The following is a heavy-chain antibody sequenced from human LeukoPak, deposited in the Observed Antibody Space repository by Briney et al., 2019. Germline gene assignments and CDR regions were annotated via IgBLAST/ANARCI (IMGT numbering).Heavy chain of an antibody. D-gene: IGHD2-15*01. J-gene: IGHJ4*02. CDR2: IRSEADSYAT. CDR1: GFTFSGSA. V-gene: IGHV3-73*01. CDR3: TRRAYCSGGSCYLYYFDY. Sequence: GGSLRLSCAASGFTFSGSAMHWVRQASGKGLEWVGRIRSEADSYATAYAASVKGRFTISRDDSKNTAYLQMNSLKTEDTAVYYCTRRAYCSGGSCYLYYFDYWGQGTLVTVSS.